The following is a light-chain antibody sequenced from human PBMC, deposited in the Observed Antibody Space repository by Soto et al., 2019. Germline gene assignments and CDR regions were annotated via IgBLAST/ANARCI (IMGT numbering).Light chain of an antibody. V-gene: IGKV1-39*01. J-gene: IGKJ4*01. CDR2: GAS. CDR3: QQNYRDPLT. CDR1: QGVGSH. Sequence: DIQMTQSPSSVSALIGDRVTITCRASQGVGSHVNWYQQKPGKAPNLLIHGASNLQSGVPSTFSGSGSGTDFTLTIGSLQPEDFAPYYCQQNYRDPLTFGGGTKVEIK.